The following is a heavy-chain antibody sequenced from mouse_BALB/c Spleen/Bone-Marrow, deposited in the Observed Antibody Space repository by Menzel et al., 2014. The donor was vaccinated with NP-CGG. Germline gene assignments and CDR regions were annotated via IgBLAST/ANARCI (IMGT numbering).Heavy chain of an antibody. V-gene: IGHV14-3*02. CDR3: ARYDYGVYFDY. CDR1: GFNIKDTY. CDR2: IDPANGNT. J-gene: IGHJ2*01. Sequence: EVKLVESGAEVVKPGASVKLSCTASGFNIKDTYMHWVRQRPEQGLEWIGRIDPANGNTKHDPKFQGKTTITADTSSNTAFLQLSSLTPEDTAVYYCARYDYGVYFDYWGQGTTLTVSS. D-gene: IGHD1-1*01.